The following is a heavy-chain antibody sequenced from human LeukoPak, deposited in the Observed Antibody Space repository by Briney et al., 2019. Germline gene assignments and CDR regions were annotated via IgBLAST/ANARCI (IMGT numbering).Heavy chain of an antibody. J-gene: IGHJ4*02. CDR1: GFTFSSYA. CDR2: IPSDGRDK. CDR3: TNHWGQFDY. V-gene: IGHV3-30*04. D-gene: IGHD3-16*01. Sequence: GGSLRLSCAASGFTFSSYAMHWVRQAPGKGLEWLAVIPSDGRDKYHADSVKGRFTTSRDNSKNTLYLHMNSLTPDDTAVYYCTNHWGQFDYWGQGALVIVSS.